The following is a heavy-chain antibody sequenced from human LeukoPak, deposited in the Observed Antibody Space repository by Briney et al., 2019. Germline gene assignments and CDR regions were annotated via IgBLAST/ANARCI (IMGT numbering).Heavy chain of an antibody. CDR1: GYTFTSYA. V-gene: IGHV1-69*13. Sequence: ASVKVSCKASGYTFTSYAISWVRQAPGQGLEWMGGIIPIFCTANYAQKFQGRVTITEDESTTTAYMELSSLRSEDTAVYYCARERGLSWFDPWGQGTLVTVSS. CDR2: IIPIFCTA. CDR3: ARERGLSWFDP. D-gene: IGHD2-2*01. J-gene: IGHJ5*02.